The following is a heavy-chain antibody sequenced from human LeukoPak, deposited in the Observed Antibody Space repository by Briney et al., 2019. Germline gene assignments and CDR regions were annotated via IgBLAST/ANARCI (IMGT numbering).Heavy chain of an antibody. CDR1: GYTFTGYY. D-gene: IGHD2-15*01. Sequence: ASVKVSCKASGYTFTGYYMHWVRQAPGQGLEWMGWINPNSGGTNYAQKFQGRVTMTRDTSISTAYMELSRLRSDDTAVYYCARELVVVAATPSSPNWFDPWGQGTLVTVSS. J-gene: IGHJ5*02. CDR3: ARELVVVAATPSSPNWFDP. CDR2: INPNSGGT. V-gene: IGHV1-2*02.